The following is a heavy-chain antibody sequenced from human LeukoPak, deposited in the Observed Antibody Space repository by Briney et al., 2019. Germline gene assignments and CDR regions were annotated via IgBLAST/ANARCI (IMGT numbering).Heavy chain of an antibody. CDR3: ASAPQAARPLDY. CDR2: INPSGGST. J-gene: IGHJ4*02. D-gene: IGHD6-6*01. CDR1: GYTFTSYY. Sequence: AASVKASCKASGYTFTSYYMHWVRQAPGQGLEWMGIINPSGGSTSYAQKFQGRVTMTRDTSTSTVYMELSSLRSEDTAVYYCASAPQAARPLDYWGQGTLVTVSS. V-gene: IGHV1-46*01.